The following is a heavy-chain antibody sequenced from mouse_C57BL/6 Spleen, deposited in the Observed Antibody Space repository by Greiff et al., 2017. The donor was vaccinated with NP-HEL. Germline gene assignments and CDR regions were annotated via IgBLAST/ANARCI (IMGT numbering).Heavy chain of an antibody. J-gene: IGHJ3*01. CDR1: GYTFTSYW. CDR3: ARDGPNSNYDDWFAY. V-gene: IGHV1-53*01. Sequence: QVQLKQPGTELVKPGASVKLSCKASGYTFTSYWMHWVKQRPGQGLEWIGNINPSNGGTNYNEKFKSKATLTVDKSSSTAYMQLSSLTSEDSAVYYCARDGPNSNYDDWFAYWGQGTLVTVSA. D-gene: IGHD2-5*01. CDR2: INPSNGGT.